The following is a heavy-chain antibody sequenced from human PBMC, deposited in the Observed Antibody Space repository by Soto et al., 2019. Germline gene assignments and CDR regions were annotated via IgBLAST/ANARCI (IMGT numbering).Heavy chain of an antibody. CDR3: ARGGHSSGYYYGMDV. V-gene: IGHV4-34*01. CDR1: GGSFSGYY. Sequence: SETLSLTCAVYGGSFSGYYWSWIRQPPGKGLEWIGEINHSGSTNYNPSLKSRVTISVDTSKNQFSLKLSSVTAADTAVYYCARGGHSSGYYYGMDVWGQGTTVTVSS. J-gene: IGHJ6*02. CDR2: INHSGST. D-gene: IGHD6-19*01.